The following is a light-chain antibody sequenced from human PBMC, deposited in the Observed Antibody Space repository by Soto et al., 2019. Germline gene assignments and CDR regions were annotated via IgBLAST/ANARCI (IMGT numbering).Light chain of an antibody. Sequence: EIVMTQSPATLSVSPGERATLSCRASQIVSSNLAWYQQKPDQAPRLLIYGASTRATGIPARFSGSGSGTEFTLTISSLQSEDFAVYYCQQYNNWPRTFGQGTKVDNK. CDR2: GAS. CDR3: QQYNNWPRT. CDR1: QIVSSN. J-gene: IGKJ1*01. V-gene: IGKV3-15*01.